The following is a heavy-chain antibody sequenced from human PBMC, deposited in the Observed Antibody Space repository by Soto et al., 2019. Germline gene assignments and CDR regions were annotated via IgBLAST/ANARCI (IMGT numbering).Heavy chain of an antibody. D-gene: IGHD3-10*01. J-gene: IGHJ3*01. CDR2: IHNSATTV. Sequence: VGSLRLSGAPSRITFSRYEMNWVGQDLGQGLEWIAYIHNSATTVVYADSVKGRFTISRDNAKNSLHIQLNNLSAEDTRLYDCATRSGGGGAFDFWGQGTMVTVSS. V-gene: IGHV3-48*03. CDR1: RITFSRYE. CDR3: ATRSGGGGAFDF.